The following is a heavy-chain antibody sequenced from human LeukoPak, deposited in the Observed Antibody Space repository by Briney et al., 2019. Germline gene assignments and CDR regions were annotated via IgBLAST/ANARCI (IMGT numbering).Heavy chain of an antibody. CDR1: GFTFSSYN. CDR3: ARGGSYFSAFDI. D-gene: IGHD1-26*01. Sequence: GGSLRLSCVVSGFTFSSYNFNWVRQAPGKGLEWVSSIGISTTYIYYADSVTGRFTISRDNAKNSLYLQMNSLRAEDTAVYYCARGGSYFSAFDIWGQGTMVTVSS. J-gene: IGHJ3*02. CDR2: IGISTTYI. V-gene: IGHV3-21*04.